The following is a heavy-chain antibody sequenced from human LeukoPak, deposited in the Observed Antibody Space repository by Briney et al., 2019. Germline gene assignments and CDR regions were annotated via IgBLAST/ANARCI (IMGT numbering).Heavy chain of an antibody. CDR2: IYYSGST. D-gene: IGHD2-2*01. CDR1: GGSFSGYY. CDR3: ARTTEGYCSRTSCYGGDYYYYMDV. Sequence: SETLSLTCAVYGGSFSGYYWSWIRQPPGKGLEWIGYIYYSGSTNYNPSLKSRVTISVDTSKNQFSLKLSSVTAADTAVYYCARTTEGYCSRTSCYGGDYYYYMDVWGKGTTVTVSS. J-gene: IGHJ6*03. V-gene: IGHV4-59*01.